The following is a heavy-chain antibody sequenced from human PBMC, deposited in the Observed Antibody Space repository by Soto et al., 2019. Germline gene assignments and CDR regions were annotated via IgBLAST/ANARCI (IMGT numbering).Heavy chain of an antibody. CDR2: INAGNGNT. D-gene: IGHD3-3*01. CDR3: ARVLSYLLLEWDYYGMDV. CDR1: GYTFTSYA. V-gene: IGHV1-3*01. Sequence: EASVKVSCKASGYTFTSYAMHWVRQAPGQRLEWMGWINAGNGNTKYSQKFQGRVTITRDTSASTAYMELSSLRSEDTAVYYCARVLSYLLLEWDYYGMDVWGQGTTVTVSS. J-gene: IGHJ6*02.